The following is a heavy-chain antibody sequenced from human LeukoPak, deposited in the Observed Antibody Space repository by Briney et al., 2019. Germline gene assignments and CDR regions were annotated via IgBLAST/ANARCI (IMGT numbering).Heavy chain of an antibody. Sequence: GGSLRLSCAASGFTFSGYSMNWVRQAPGKGLEWVSSISSTSSYIYYADSVKGRFTISRDNAKNSLYLQMNSLRAEDTAVYYCAREMTDNSGLEVYFDYWGQGTLVTVSS. V-gene: IGHV3-21*01. CDR3: AREMTDNSGLEVYFDY. D-gene: IGHD6-19*01. CDR1: GFTFSGYS. CDR2: ISSTSSYI. J-gene: IGHJ4*02.